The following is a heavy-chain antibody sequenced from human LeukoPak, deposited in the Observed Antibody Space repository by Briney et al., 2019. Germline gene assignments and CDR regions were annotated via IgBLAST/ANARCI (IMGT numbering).Heavy chain of an antibody. V-gene: IGHV4-34*01. CDR1: GGSFNGYY. CDR3: ARCLIVTVAARGYRCYMDV. D-gene: IGHD2-21*02. CDR2: ISHSGNT. J-gene: IGHJ6*03. Sequence: SETLSLSCGVYGGSFNGYYWSWIRQPPGKGLEWIGEISHSGNTNYNPSLKSRVTMSVDMSTKQLSLRLSSVTAADTAVYYCARCLIVTVAARGYRCYMDVWGHGTTVAVSS.